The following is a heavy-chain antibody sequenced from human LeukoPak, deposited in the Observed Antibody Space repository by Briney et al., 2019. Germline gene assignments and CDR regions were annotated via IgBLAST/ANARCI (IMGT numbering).Heavy chain of an antibody. CDR3: ARRRQDRPLDY. V-gene: IGHV5-51*01. Sequence: GESLKISCKGSGYSFTNYWIGWVRQMPGKGLAWMGIIYPGDSDTRYSPSFQGQVTFSADKSISTAYLQWSSLKASDTAMYYCARRRQDRPLDYWGQGTLVTVSS. CDR2: IYPGDSDT. J-gene: IGHJ4*02. CDR1: GYSFTNYW.